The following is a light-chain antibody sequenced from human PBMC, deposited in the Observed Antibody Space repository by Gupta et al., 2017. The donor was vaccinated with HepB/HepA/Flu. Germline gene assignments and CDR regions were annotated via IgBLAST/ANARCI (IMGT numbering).Light chain of an antibody. Sequence: DIVMTQSPDSLAVSLGERATINCKSSQSVLYTSNNKNYLAWYPQKPGQPPKLLIYWASTRESGVPDRFSGSGSGTDFTLTISSRQAEDVAVYYCQHYYSTPVSFGQGTKLEIK. CDR2: WAS. CDR3: QHYYSTPVS. V-gene: IGKV4-1*01. CDR1: QSVLYTSNNKNY. J-gene: IGKJ2*01.